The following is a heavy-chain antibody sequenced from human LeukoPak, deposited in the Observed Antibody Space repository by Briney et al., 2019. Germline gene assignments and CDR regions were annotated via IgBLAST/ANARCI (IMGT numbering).Heavy chain of an antibody. V-gene: IGHV4-34*01. J-gene: IGHJ4*02. Sequence: SETLSLTCAVYGGSFSGYYWSWIRQPPGKGLEWIGEINHSGSTNYNPSLKSRVTISVDTSKNRFSLRLSSVTAADTAVYYCASLTWTAYYGSGDCWGQGALVTVSS. CDR2: INHSGST. D-gene: IGHD3/OR15-3a*01. CDR3: ASLTWTAYYGSGDC. CDR1: GGSFSGYY.